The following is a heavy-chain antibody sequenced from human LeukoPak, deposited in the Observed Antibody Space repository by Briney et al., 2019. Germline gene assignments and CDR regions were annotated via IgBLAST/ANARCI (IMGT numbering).Heavy chain of an antibody. Sequence: GGSLRLSCAASGFTFSSYGMHWVRQAPGKGLEWVAVIWYDGSNKYYADSLKGRFLISRDNSKNTLYLQMNSLRAEDTAVYYCAKETVSSPPAFDIWGQGTMVTVSS. V-gene: IGHV3-30*02. J-gene: IGHJ3*02. CDR1: GFTFSSYG. CDR3: AKETVSSPPAFDI. CDR2: IWYDGSNK. D-gene: IGHD6-13*01.